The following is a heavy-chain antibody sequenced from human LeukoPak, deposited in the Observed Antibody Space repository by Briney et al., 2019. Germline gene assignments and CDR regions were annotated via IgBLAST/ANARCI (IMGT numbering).Heavy chain of an antibody. J-gene: IGHJ3*02. CDR2: IHYSGTT. D-gene: IGHD3-10*01. Sequence: SGTLSLTCAVSGGSISSDYWWSWVRQPPGKGLEYIGEIHYSGTTNYNPSLKSRVTISLDKSKNQFSLNLNSVTAADTAVFYCARGPHDTIRGVLDIWGQGTMVTVSS. CDR1: GGSISSDYW. V-gene: IGHV4-4*02. CDR3: ARGPHDTIRGVLDI.